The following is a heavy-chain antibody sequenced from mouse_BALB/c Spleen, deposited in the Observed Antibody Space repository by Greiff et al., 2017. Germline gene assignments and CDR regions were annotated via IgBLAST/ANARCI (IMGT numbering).Heavy chain of an antibody. CDR2: IYPGNSDT. CDR3: TRWFYDGYYRDY. V-gene: IGHV1-5*01. D-gene: IGHD2-3*01. CDR1: GYSFTSYW. J-gene: IGHJ2*01. Sequence: EVQLQQSGTVLARPGASVKMSCKASGYSFTSYWMHWVKQRPGQGLEWIGAIYPGNSDTSYNQKFKGKAKLTAVTSASTAYMELSSLTNEDSAVYYCTRWFYDGYYRDYWGQGTTLTVSS.